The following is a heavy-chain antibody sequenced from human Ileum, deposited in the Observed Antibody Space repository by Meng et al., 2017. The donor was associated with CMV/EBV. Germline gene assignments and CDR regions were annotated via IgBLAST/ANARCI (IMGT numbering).Heavy chain of an antibody. CDR2: INPNSGGT. CDR3: ARDLGLRDMHDYFDY. Sequence: ASVKVTCKASGYTFTGYYMHWVRQAPGQGLEWMGWINPNSGGTNYTQKFQGRVNMTKDTSISTAYMGLSRLRSDDTAVYYCARDLGLRDMHDYFDYWGQGTLVTVSS. V-gene: IGHV1-2*02. CDR1: GYTFTGYY. D-gene: IGHD5-12*01. J-gene: IGHJ4*02.